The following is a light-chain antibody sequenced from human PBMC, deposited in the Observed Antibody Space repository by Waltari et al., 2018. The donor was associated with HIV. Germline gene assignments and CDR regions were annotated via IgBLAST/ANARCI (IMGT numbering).Light chain of an antibody. J-gene: IGLJ3*02. Sequence: SALTQPASVSGSPGPAVTISCPGRPPAIGTLVSWFPPLPGQAPQRLLSALTRRASCVSRRFSGSKSGATASLTISSLLTDDEGHYYCPSAADLQSVTFGGGT. CDR3: PSAADLQSVT. V-gene: IGLV2-14*03. CDR2: ALT. CDR1: PPAIGTL.